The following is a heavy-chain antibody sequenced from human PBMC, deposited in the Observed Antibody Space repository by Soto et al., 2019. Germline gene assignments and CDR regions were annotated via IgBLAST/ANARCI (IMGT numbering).Heavy chain of an antibody. Sequence: QMQLVQSGPEVKKPGTSVKVSCKASGYTFTSSAAQWVRQARGQRLEWIGWIVVGSGNTNYAQKFQVRVTITREMSTITADVELSSLRTEDTAVYYRAASQTVVGATIAARWGQGTLVTVCS. J-gene: IGHJ4*02. V-gene: IGHV1-58*01. CDR2: IVVGSGNT. D-gene: IGHD1-26*01. CDR3: AASQTVVGATIAAR. CDR1: GYTFTSSA.